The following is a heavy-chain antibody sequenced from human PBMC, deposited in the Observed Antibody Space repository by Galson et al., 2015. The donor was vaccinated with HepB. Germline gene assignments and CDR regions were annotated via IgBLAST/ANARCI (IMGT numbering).Heavy chain of an antibody. Sequence: SLRLSCAASGFTFSSYGMHWVRQAPGKGLEWVAVIWYDGSNKYYADSVKGRFTISRDNSKNTLYLQMNSLRAEDTAVYYCARPLSTVTTGQGAFDIWGQGTMVTVSS. V-gene: IGHV3-33*01. D-gene: IGHD4-17*01. CDR3: ARPLSTVTTGQGAFDI. J-gene: IGHJ3*02. CDR2: IWYDGSNK. CDR1: GFTFSSYG.